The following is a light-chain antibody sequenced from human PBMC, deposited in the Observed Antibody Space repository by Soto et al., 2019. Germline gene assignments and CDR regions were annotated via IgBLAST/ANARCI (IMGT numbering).Light chain of an antibody. V-gene: IGKV1-6*01. CDR1: QGISSY. J-gene: IGKJ1*01. CDR2: AAS. CDR3: LQHYNFSWT. Sequence: AIQLTQSPSSLSASLGDRVTITCRASQGISSYLAWYRQKPGKAPKLLIYAASTLQSGVQSRFRGGGSGTHFTLTISSLQPEDFATYYCLQHYNFSWTFGQGTKVDIK.